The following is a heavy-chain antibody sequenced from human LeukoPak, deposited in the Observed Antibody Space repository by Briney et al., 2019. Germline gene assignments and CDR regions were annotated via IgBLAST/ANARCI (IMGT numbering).Heavy chain of an antibody. CDR2: IIPILGIA. J-gene: IGHJ5*02. CDR3: AREASPPNWFDP. Sequence: ASVKVSCKASGGTFSSYAISRVRQAPGQGLEWMGRIIPILGIANYAQKFQGRVTITADKSTSTAYMELSSLRSEDTAVYYCAREASPPNWFDPWGQGTLVTVS. CDR1: GGTFSSYA. V-gene: IGHV1-69*04.